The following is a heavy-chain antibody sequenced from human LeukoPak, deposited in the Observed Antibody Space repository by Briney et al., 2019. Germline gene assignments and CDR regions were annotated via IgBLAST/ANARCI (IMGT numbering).Heavy chain of an antibody. CDR3: ARRGDYYGSGSYYLFDY. J-gene: IGHJ4*02. D-gene: IGHD3-10*01. CDR1: GYTFTSYG. CDR2: ISAYNGNT. Sequence: ASVKVSCKASGYTFTSYGISWVRQAPGQGLEWMGWISAYNGNTNYAQKLQGKVTMTTDTSTSTAYMELRSLRSDDTAVYYCARRGDYYGSGSYYLFDYWGQGTLVTVSS. V-gene: IGHV1-18*01.